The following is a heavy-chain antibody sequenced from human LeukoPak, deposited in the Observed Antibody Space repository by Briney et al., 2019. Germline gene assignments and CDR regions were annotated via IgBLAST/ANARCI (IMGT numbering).Heavy chain of an antibody. CDR2: ISGSGGST. D-gene: IGHD1-7*01. J-gene: IGHJ4*02. V-gene: IGHV3-23*01. CDR3: ARKLHPNDY. Sequence: GGSLRLSCAASGFTFSIYAMGWVRQAPGKGLEWVSGISGSGGSTYYADSVKGRFSISRDNSQNTLYLQMNSLRAEDTAVYYCARKLHPNDYWGQGTLVTVSS. CDR1: GFTFSIYA.